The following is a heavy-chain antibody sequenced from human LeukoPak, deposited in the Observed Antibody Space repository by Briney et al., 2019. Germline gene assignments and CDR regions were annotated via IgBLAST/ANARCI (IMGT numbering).Heavy chain of an antibody. D-gene: IGHD5-18*01. CDR2: ISDNEGRT. J-gene: IGHJ4*02. Sequence: PGGSLRLSCAASGFTFNYYAMSWVRQAPGKGLEWVSSISDNEGRTYYTDSVKGRFTISRDNTKNTVYLQMHNPRADDTAVYFCARHDSFIPYWGQGALVTVSS. CDR1: GFTFNYYA. V-gene: IGHV3-23*01. CDR3: ARHDSFIPY.